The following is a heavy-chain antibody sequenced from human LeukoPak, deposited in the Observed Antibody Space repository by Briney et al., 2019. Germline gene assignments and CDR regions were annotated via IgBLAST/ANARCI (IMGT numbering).Heavy chain of an antibody. CDR1: GFTLRSYA. Sequence: GGSLRLSCAASGFTLRSYAMNWVRQAPGKGLEWVSVISGSGGSTNYAESVKGRFTISRDSSKSTLFLQMNSLRAKDTAVYYCAKSQSGSCSGGSCSCDYWGQGTLVTVSS. CDR3: AKSQSGSCSGGSCSCDY. J-gene: IGHJ4*02. V-gene: IGHV3-23*01. D-gene: IGHD2-15*01. CDR2: ISGSGGST.